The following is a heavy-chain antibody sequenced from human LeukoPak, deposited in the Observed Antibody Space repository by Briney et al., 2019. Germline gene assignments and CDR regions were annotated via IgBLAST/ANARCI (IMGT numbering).Heavy chain of an antibody. CDR3: AKESSRSGVQNNYFDY. CDR1: GFTFRSYA. V-gene: IGHV3-23*01. J-gene: IGHJ4*02. CDR2: ISGGGGST. D-gene: IGHD3-10*01. Sequence: GGSLRLSCAASGFTFRSYAMSWVRQAPGKGLEWVSGISGGGGSTYYADSVKGRFTISRDNSKNTLYLQMNGLRAEDTAVYYCAKESSRSGVQNNYFDYWGQGTLVTVSS.